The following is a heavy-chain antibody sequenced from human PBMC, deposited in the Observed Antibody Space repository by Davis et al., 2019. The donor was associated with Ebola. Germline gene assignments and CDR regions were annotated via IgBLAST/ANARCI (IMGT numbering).Heavy chain of an antibody. V-gene: IGHV3-74*01. D-gene: IGHD1-26*01. CDR3: ATLPGYY. J-gene: IGHJ4*02. Sequence: HTGGSLRLSCAASGFTFTGDWMHWVRQAPGKGLVWVSRINSDGSTTNYADSVKGRFTVSRDNAKNTLYLQMNSLRAEDTAVYYCATLPGYYWGQGTLVTVSS. CDR1: GFTFTGDW. CDR2: INSDGSTT.